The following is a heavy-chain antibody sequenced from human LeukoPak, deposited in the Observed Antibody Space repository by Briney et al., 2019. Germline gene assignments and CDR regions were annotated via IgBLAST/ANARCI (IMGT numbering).Heavy chain of an antibody. Sequence: GGSLRLSCGPSRFIVSINYMSWVRQATGKGLEWVSISYSGCSTYYADAVKGRFTISRDNSKNTLYLQMNSQRAEDTAVYYCARGHNFGRLHPFDYWGQGTLVTVSS. V-gene: IGHV3-66*01. CDR3: ARGHNFGRLHPFDY. CDR1: RFIVSINY. D-gene: IGHD3-9*01. CDR2: SYSGCST. J-gene: IGHJ4*02.